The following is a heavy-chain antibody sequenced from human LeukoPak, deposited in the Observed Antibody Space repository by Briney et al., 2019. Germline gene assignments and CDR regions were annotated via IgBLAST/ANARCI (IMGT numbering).Heavy chain of an antibody. CDR1: GYSISSGYY. D-gene: IGHD4-11*01. CDR2: IYHSGST. J-gene: IGHJ4*02. V-gene: IGHV4-38-2*01. CDR3: ARQDYSNCY. Sequence: PSETLSLTCAVSGYSISSGYYWGWIRQPPGKGLEWIGSIYHSGSTYYNPSLKSRVTISVDTSKNQFSLKLSSATAADTAVYYCARQDYSNCYWGQGTLVTVSS.